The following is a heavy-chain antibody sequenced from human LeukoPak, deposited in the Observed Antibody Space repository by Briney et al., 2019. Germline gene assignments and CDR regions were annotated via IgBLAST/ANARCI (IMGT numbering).Heavy chain of an antibody. V-gene: IGHV3-33*01. J-gene: IGHJ4*02. CDR3: ARLGAAGIAAAGGDY. D-gene: IGHD6-13*01. CDR2: IWYDGSNK. CDR1: GFTFSSYG. Sequence: GGSLRLSCAASGFTFSSYGMHWVRQAPGKGLEWVAVIWYDGSNKYYADSVKGRFTISRDNSKNTLYLQMNSLRAEDTAVYYCARLGAAGIAAAGGDYWGQGTLVTVSS.